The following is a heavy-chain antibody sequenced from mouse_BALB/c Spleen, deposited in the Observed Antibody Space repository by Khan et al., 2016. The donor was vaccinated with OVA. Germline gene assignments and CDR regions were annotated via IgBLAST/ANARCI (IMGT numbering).Heavy chain of an antibody. CDR1: GYSITSDYA. Sequence: EVQLEESGPGLVKPSQSLSLTCTVTGYSITSDYAWNWIRQFPGNKLEWMGFISYSGNTNYNPSLKSRISITRDTSKNQFFLQLNSVTTEDTATFCGARGYGGDIDYWGQGTTLTVSS. CDR3: ARGYGGDIDY. V-gene: IGHV3-2*02. J-gene: IGHJ2*01. D-gene: IGHD3-3*01. CDR2: ISYSGNT.